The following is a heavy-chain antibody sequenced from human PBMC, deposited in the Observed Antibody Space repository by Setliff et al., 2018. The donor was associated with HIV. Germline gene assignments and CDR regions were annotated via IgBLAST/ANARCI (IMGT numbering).Heavy chain of an antibody. J-gene: IGHJ4*02. D-gene: IGHD2-21*02. CDR2: ISPYNGHT. Sequence: ASVKVSCKASGYTFTTYGISWVRQAPGHGLEWMGWISPYNGHTKYAQNFQGRVTMTIDTSTSRAYMELRSLRSDDTAVYFCARLGSGAWIIDYWGQGTLVTVSS. CDR3: ARLGSGAWIIDY. CDR1: GYTFTTYG. V-gene: IGHV1-18*01.